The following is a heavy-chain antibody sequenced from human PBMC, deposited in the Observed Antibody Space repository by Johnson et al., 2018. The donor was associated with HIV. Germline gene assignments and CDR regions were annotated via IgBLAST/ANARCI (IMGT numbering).Heavy chain of an antibody. V-gene: IGHV3-20*04. CDR1: GFTFSSYA. D-gene: IGHD1-26*01. CDR3: VTADRGSA. CDR2: INWNGGST. J-gene: IGHJ3*01. Sequence: VQLVESGGGLVQPGRSLRLSCAASGFTFSSYAMNWVRQAPGKGLEWVSGINWNGGSTGYADSVKGRFTISRDNAKNSLYLQMNSLRDEDTAVYYCVTADRGSAWGQGTTVTVSS.